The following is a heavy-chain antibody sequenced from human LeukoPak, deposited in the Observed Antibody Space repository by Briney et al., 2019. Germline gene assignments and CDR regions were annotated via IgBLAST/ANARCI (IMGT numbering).Heavy chain of an antibody. J-gene: IGHJ4*02. Sequence: SETLSLTCAVSGYSISSGYYWGWIRQPPGKGLEWIGSVYHSGSTYYNPSLKSRVTILLDTSKNQFSLKLSSVTAADTAVYYCARVKRDGYNYYFDYWGQGTLVTVSS. CDR3: ARVKRDGYNYYFDY. CDR2: VYHSGST. V-gene: IGHV4-38-2*01. CDR1: GYSISSGYY. D-gene: IGHD5-24*01.